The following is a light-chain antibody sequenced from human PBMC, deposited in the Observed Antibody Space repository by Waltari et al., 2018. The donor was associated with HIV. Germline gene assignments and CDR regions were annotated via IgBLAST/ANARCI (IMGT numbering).Light chain of an antibody. V-gene: IGKV4-1*01. CDR1: QSVLLSSNNKNY. Sequence: DIVMTQSPDSLAVSLGERATINRKSSQSVLLSSNNKNYLAWYRQNPGQPPKLLIYWASTRESGVPDRFSGSGSGTDFTLTISSLQAEDVAVYYCQQYYSSPPTFGQGTKVEIK. CDR2: WAS. CDR3: QQYYSSPPT. J-gene: IGKJ1*01.